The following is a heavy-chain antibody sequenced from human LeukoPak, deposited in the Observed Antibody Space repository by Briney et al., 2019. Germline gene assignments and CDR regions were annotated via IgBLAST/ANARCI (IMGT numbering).Heavy chain of an antibody. V-gene: IGHV1-69*13. CDR1: GGTFSSYA. CDR2: IIPIFGTA. Sequence: SVKVSCKASGGTFSSYAVSWVRQAPGQGLEWMGGIIPIFGTANYAQKFQGRVTITADESTSTAYMELSSLRSEDTAVYYCARDLDDAFDIWGQGTMVTVSS. J-gene: IGHJ3*02. CDR3: ARDLDDAFDI.